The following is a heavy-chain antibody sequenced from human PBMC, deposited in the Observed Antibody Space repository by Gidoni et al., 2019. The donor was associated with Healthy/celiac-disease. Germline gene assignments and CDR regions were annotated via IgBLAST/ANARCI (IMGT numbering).Heavy chain of an antibody. CDR2: IYYSGST. D-gene: IGHD3-10*01. J-gene: IGHJ5*02. V-gene: IGHV4-39*01. CDR3: ARWGFHYGSGSYYNALNFNWFDP. CDR1: GGSISSSSYY. Sequence: QLQLQESGPGLVKPSETLSLTCTVSGGSISSSSYYWGWIRQPPGKGLEWIGSIYYSGSTYYNPSLKSRVTISVDTSKNQFSLKLSSVTAADTAVYYCARWGFHYGSGSYYNALNFNWFDPLGPGNPGHRLL.